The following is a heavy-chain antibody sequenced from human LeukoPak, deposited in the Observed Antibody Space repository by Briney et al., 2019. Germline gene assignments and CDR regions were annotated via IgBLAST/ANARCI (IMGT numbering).Heavy chain of an antibody. V-gene: IGHV3-49*03. Sequence: GGSLRLSCTASGFTFGDYAMSWFRQAPGKGLEWGGFIRSKAYGGTTEYAASVKGRFTISRADSKSIAYLQMNSLKTEDTAVYYCTRDRRSPSGGEDYFDYWGQGTLVTVSS. J-gene: IGHJ4*02. D-gene: IGHD2-15*01. CDR2: IRSKAYGGTT. CDR3: TRDRRSPSGGEDYFDY. CDR1: GFTFGDYA.